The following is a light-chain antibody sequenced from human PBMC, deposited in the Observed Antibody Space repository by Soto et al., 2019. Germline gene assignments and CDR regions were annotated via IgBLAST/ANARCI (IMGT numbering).Light chain of an antibody. CDR3: QQYGASPWT. CDR1: ERVASNY. J-gene: IGKJ1*01. Sequence: EVVLTQSPGTLSLSPGGRATLCCRASERVASNYLAWYQQKPGQAPRLLIYGASSRATGIPDRFSGSGSGTDFTLTISRLEPDDFAVFYCQQYGASPWTFGQGTKVEIQ. V-gene: IGKV3-20*01. CDR2: GAS.